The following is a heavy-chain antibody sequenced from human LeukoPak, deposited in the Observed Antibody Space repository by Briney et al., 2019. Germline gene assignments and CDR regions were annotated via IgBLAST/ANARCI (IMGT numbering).Heavy chain of an antibody. CDR2: ISGSGGGT. V-gene: IGHV3-23*01. CDR3: AKSGGLSGSGRLGMDV. CDR1: GFTSSSYA. D-gene: IGHD3-10*01. Sequence: PGGSLRLSCAASGFTSSSYAMSWVRQAPGKGLEWVSAISGSGGGTYYADSVKGRFTISRDNSINTLYLQMSSLRAEDAAVYYCAKSGGLSGSGRLGMDVWGQGTTVTVSS. J-gene: IGHJ6*02.